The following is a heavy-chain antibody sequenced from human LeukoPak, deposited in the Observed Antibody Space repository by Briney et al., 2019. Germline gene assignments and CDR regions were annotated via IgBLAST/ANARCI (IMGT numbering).Heavy chain of an antibody. V-gene: IGHV1-2*06. CDR1: GYTFTGYY. D-gene: IGHD3-22*01. Sequence: ASVKVSCKASGYTFTGYYMHWVRQAPGQGLEWMGRINPNSGGTNYAQKFQGRVTMTRDTSISTAYMELSRLRSDDTAVYYCASKPWGYYDSSGYYRQADYWGQGTLVTVSS. CDR2: INPNSGGT. CDR3: ASKPWGYYDSSGYYRQADY. J-gene: IGHJ4*02.